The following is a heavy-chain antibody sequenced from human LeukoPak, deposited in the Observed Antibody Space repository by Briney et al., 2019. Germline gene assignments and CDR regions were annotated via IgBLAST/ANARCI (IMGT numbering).Heavy chain of an antibody. D-gene: IGHD3-10*01. CDR2: INPNSGGT. J-gene: IGHJ4*02. CDR1: GYAFTDFY. CDR3: ARDLDYGSGSFSN. V-gene: IGHV1-2*02. Sequence: ASVKVSCKASGYAFTDFYIHWVRQAPGQGPEWMGWINPNSGGTTYAQKFQGRVTMTTDTSISTAHLELNGLRSDDTAVYYCARDLDYGSGSFSNWGQGAIVTVSS.